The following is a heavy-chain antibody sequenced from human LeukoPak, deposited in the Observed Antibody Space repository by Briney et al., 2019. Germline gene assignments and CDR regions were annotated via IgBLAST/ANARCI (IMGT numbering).Heavy chain of an antibody. CDR1: GFTFSSYA. CDR3: AKDTRSPITMVRGVIQYFDY. D-gene: IGHD3-10*01. V-gene: IGHV3-23*01. CDR2: ISGSGGST. J-gene: IGHJ4*02. Sequence: SGGSLRLSCVASGFTFSSYAMSWVRQAPGKGLEWVSAISGSGGSTYYADSVKGRFTISRDSSKNTLYLQMNSLRAEETAVYYYAKDTRSPITMVRGVIQYFDYWGQGTLVTVSS.